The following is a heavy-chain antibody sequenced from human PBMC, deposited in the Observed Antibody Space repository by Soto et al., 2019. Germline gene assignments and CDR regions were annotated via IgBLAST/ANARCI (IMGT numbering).Heavy chain of an antibody. CDR2: FYNSGST. D-gene: IGHD5-12*01. J-gene: IGHJ3*02. CDR1: GGSISGYY. Sequence: TLSLTCSVSGGSISGYYWSWIRQPPGKGLEWVGYFYNSGSTYYKPSLRSRVTISVDTSTNQLSLKLSSVTAADTAVYYCAGASTWHPGAFDIWGQGTAVTVS. CDR3: AGASTWHPGAFDI. V-gene: IGHV4-59*12.